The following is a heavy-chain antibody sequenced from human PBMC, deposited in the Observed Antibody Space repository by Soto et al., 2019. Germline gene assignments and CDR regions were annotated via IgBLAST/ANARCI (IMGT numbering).Heavy chain of an antibody. D-gene: IGHD6-13*01. J-gene: IGHJ4*02. CDR1: GYTFSNFW. CDR2: IYPGDHET. CDR3: ARSPRSSPYFDY. Sequence: KVSCRCSGYTFSNFWIAWVRHLPGKGLEWMGIIYPGDHETRYSPSFHGKVTISADKSINTAYLQWSSLEASDSAFYYCARSPRSSPYFDYWGQGALVTVSS. V-gene: IGHV5-51*01.